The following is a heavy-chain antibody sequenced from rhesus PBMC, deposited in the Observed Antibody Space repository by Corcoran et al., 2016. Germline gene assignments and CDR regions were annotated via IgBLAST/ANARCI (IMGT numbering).Heavy chain of an antibody. CDR3: ARERPLYGNSLDV. CDR2: SDGNSEST. V-gene: IGHV4-73*01. D-gene: IGHD4-29*01. Sequence: QLMLQLWGEVLVMPSEPLSLPCSVSGGTLTGSYWIVFRPPPGKGLVWIGNSDGNSESTNYNPSRKNRVTISKDTSKNQFSLKMSSVTAADTAVYYCARERPLYGNSLDVWGRGVLVTVSS. CDR1: GGTLTGSY. J-gene: IGHJ5-2*02.